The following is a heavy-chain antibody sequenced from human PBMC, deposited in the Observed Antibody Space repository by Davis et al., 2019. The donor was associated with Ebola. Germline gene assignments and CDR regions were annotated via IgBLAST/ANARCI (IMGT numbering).Heavy chain of an antibody. Sequence: GGSLRLSCAASGFTFSSYDMHWVRQATGKGLEWVSAIGTAGDTYYPGSVKGRFTISRENAKNSLYLQMNSLRAGDTAVYYCARGNPDRYSSSWYVFDYWGQGTLVTVSS. D-gene: IGHD6-13*01. CDR3: ARGNPDRYSSSWYVFDY. CDR2: IGTAGDT. J-gene: IGHJ4*02. V-gene: IGHV3-13*01. CDR1: GFTFSSYD.